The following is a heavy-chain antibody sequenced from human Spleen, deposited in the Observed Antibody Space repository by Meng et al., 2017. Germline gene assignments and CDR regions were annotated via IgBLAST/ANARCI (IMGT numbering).Heavy chain of an antibody. D-gene: IGHD1-1*01. CDR3: ARDRPGSTGLDV. J-gene: IGHJ3*01. CDR2: FYSTGTT. Sequence: SETLSLTCTVSGASIRCDSCYWSWIRQPAGKGLEWIGRFYSTGTTDYNPSLEGRVKISVDTSKNEVSLSLNSVTAADMAVYYCARDRPGSTGLDVWGHGTKVTVSS. V-gene: IGHV4-61*02. CDR1: GASIRCDSCY.